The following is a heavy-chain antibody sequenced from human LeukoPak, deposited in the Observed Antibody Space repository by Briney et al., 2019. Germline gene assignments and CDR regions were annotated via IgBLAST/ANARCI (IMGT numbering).Heavy chain of an antibody. D-gene: IGHD3-16*01. CDR1: GYSISSGYY. V-gene: IGHV4-38-2*01. J-gene: IGHJ6*03. Sequence: SETLSLTCAVSGYSISSGYYWGWIRQPPGNGLEWIGSIYHSGSTYYNPSLKSRVTISVDTSKNQFSLKLSSVTAADTAVYYCARLPLGLRLGELLDTYYMDVWGKGTTVTVSS. CDR3: ARLPLGLRLGELLDTYYMDV. CDR2: IYHSGST.